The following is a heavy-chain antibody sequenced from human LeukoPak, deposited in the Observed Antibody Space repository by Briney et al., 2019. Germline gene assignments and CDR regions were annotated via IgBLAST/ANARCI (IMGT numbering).Heavy chain of an antibody. Sequence: GGSLRLSCAASGFTFSSYWMNWARQAPGKGLEWVAVISYDGKKYYYADSVKGRFTISRDNSKSALYLQMNSLRPEDMAVYYCAKAAGKENGYDFYFEHWGQGTLVTVSS. CDR3: AKAAGKENGYDFYFEH. CDR2: ISYDGKKY. J-gene: IGHJ4*02. CDR1: GFTFSSYW. V-gene: IGHV3-30*18. D-gene: IGHD3-3*01.